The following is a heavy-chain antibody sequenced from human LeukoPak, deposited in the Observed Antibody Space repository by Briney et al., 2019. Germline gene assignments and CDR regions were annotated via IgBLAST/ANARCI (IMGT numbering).Heavy chain of an antibody. CDR1: GFTFSSYG. Sequence: QPGRSLRLSCAASGFTFSSYGMHWVRQAPGKGLEWVAVISYDGSNKYYADSVKGRFTISRDNSKNTLYLQMNSLRAEDTAVYYCAKGQRSNNHYYHKEAQVHYFDYWGQGTLVTVSS. CDR2: ISYDGSNK. V-gene: IGHV3-30*18. D-gene: IGHD3-22*01. J-gene: IGHJ4*02. CDR3: AKGQRSNNHYYHKEAQVHYFDY.